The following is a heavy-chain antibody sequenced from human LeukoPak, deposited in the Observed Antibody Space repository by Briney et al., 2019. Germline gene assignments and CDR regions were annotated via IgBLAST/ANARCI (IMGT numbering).Heavy chain of an antibody. CDR2: MNPNSGNT. V-gene: IGHV1-8*02. CDR3: ARGRPYSSSWYQYYYYYMDV. CDR1: GYTFTSYG. J-gene: IGHJ6*03. Sequence: ASVKVSCKASGYTFTSYGISWVRQAPGQGLEWMGWMNPNSGNTGYAQKFQGRVTMTRNTSISTAYMELSSLRSEDTAVYYCARGRPYSSSWYQYYYYYMDVWGKGTTVTISS. D-gene: IGHD6-13*01.